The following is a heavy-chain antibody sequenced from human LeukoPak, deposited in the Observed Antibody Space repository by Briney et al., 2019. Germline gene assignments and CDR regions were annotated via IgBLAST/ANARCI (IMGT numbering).Heavy chain of an antibody. V-gene: IGHV4-59*01. D-gene: IGHD4/OR15-4a*01. CDR3: ARDAGATVY. CDR2: IHYSGST. Sequence: SETLSLTCTVSGVSISTDYWTWVRQPPGKGLEWIGYIHYSGSTSYNPSLKSRVTISVDTSKNQFSLKLTSVTSADTAVYYCARDAGATVYWGQGALVTVSS. CDR1: GVSISTDY. J-gene: IGHJ4*02.